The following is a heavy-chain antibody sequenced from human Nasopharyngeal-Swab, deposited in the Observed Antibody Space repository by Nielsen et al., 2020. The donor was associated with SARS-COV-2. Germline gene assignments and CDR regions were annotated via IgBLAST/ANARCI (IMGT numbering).Heavy chain of an antibody. J-gene: IGHJ6*02. V-gene: IGHV3-13*01. CDR2: IGTAGDT. CDR3: ARGRGSSWASYYYGMDV. CDR1: GFTFSSYD. Sequence: GRSLRLPCAAPGFTFSSYDINWVPQAQAKGLEWVSAIGTAGDTYYPGSVRARFTISRENAKNTLYLHMNSQRAGDTAVYYCARGRGSSWASYYYGMDVWGQGTTVTVSS. D-gene: IGHD6-13*01.